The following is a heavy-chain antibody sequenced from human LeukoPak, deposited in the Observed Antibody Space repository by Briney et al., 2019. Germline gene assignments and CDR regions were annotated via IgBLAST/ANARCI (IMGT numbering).Heavy chain of an antibody. V-gene: IGHV4-39*01. J-gene: IGHJ5*02. CDR3: ARQKGVWFGELSSWFDP. Sequence: SETLSLTCTVSGGSISSSSYYWGWIRQPPGKGLEWIGSIYYSGRTYYNPSLKSRVTISVDTSKNQFSLKLSSVTAADTAVYYCARQKGVWFGELSSWFDPWGQGTLVTVSS. D-gene: IGHD3-10*01. CDR1: GGSISSSSYY. CDR2: IYYSGRT.